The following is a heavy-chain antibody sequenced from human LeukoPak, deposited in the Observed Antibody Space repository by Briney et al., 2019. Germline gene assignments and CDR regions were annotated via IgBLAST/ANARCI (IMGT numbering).Heavy chain of an antibody. Sequence: SETLSLTCTVSGGSISSSSYYWGWIRQPPGKGLEWIGSIYYSGSTYYNPSLKSRVTISVDTSKNQFSLKLSSVTAADTAVYYCARDRLDYYYYYMDVWGKGTTVTVSS. CDR3: ARDRLDYYYYYMDV. J-gene: IGHJ6*03. CDR1: GGSISSSSYY. V-gene: IGHV4-39*02. CDR2: IYYSGST.